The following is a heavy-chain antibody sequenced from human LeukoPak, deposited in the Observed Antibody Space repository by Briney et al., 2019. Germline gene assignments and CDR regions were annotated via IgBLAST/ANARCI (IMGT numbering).Heavy chain of an antibody. CDR3: ARVWYDILTGYYSLDY. CDR1: GFTFSDYY. V-gene: IGHV3-11*01. Sequence: GGSLRLSCAASGFTFSDYYMSWIRQAPGKGLEWVSYISSSGSTIYYADSVKGRFTIYRDHAKNSLYLQMNSLRAEDTAVYYCARVWYDILTGYYSLDYWGQGTLVTVSS. J-gene: IGHJ4*02. CDR2: ISSSGSTI. D-gene: IGHD3-9*01.